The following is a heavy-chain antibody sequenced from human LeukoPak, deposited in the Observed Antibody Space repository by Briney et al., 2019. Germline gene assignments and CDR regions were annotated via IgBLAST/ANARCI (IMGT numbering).Heavy chain of an antibody. Sequence: HPGGSLRLSCAASGFTFSSYEMNWVRQAPGKVLEWVSYISSSGSTIYYADSVEGRFTISRDNAKNSLYLQMNSLRAEDTAVYYCAELGITMIGGVWGKGTTVTISS. CDR3: AELGITMIGGV. CDR2: ISSSGSTI. J-gene: IGHJ6*04. CDR1: GFTFSSYE. D-gene: IGHD3-10*02. V-gene: IGHV3-48*03.